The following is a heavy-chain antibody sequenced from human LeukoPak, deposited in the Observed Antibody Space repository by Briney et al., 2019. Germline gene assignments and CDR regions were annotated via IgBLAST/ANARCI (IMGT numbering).Heavy chain of an antibody. CDR1: GFTFSSYW. J-gene: IGHJ4*02. Sequence: PGGPLRLSCAASGFTFSSYWMSWVRQAPGKGLEWVANIKQDGSEKYYVDSVKGRYTISRDNAKNSLYLQMNSLRAEDTAVYYCARDLEAANTYYFDYWAREPWSPSPQ. CDR3: ARDLEAANTYYFDY. V-gene: IGHV3-7*05. CDR2: IKQDGSEK. D-gene: IGHD6-13*01.